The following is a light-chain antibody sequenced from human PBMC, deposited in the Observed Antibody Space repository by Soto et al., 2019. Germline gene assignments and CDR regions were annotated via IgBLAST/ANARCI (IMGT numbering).Light chain of an antibody. J-gene: IGLJ1*01. Sequence: QAVVTQPPLASGTPGQRVTISCSGSSSNIEGHSVDWYQQLPGTAPKLLIYRSDQRPSGVPDRFSGSKSGTSASLAISGLRSEDDADYYCAAWDDSPRGLVFGTGTKLTVL. V-gene: IGLV1-47*01. CDR3: AAWDDSPRGLV. CDR2: RSD. CDR1: SSNIEGHS.